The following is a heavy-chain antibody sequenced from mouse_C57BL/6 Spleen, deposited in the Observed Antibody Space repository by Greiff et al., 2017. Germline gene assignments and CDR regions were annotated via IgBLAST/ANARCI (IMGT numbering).Heavy chain of an antibody. V-gene: IGHV1-52*01. CDR3: ARGHYGSSYYFDY. Sequence: QVQLKQPGAELVRPGSSVKLSCKASGYTFTSYWMHWVKQRPIQGLEWIGNIDPSDSETHYNQKFKDKATLTVDKSSSTAYMQLSSLTSEDSAVYYCARGHYGSSYYFDYWGQGTTLTVSS. J-gene: IGHJ2*01. CDR2: IDPSDSET. CDR1: GYTFTSYW. D-gene: IGHD1-1*01.